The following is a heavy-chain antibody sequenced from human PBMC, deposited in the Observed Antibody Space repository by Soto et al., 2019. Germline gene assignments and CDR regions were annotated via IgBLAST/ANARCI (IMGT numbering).Heavy chain of an antibody. V-gene: IGHV3-23*01. CDR1: GFTFSSYA. Sequence: EVQLLESGGGLVQPGVSLILSCAASGFTFSSYAVSWFRQAPGKGLEWVSTISASGGSTYYADSVKGRFTISRDNSKNTMYLQMNSLRAEATDVYYCAKGDTTIAYWGQGTLVTVSS. CDR3: AKGDTTIAY. CDR2: ISASGGST. J-gene: IGHJ4*02. D-gene: IGHD1-1*01.